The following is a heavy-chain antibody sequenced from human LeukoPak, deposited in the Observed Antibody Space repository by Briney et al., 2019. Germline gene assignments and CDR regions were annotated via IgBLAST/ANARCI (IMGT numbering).Heavy chain of an antibody. CDR3: ATGIFTGYDFWRMDV. J-gene: IGHJ6*03. D-gene: IGHD3-3*01. CDR2: FDPEDGET. Sequence: ASVKVSCKVSGYTLTELSMHWVRQAPGKGLEWMGGFDPEDGETIYAQKFQGRVTMTEDTSTDTAYMELSSLRSEDTAVYYCATGIFTGYDFWRMDVWGKGTTVTVSS. CDR1: GYTLTELS. V-gene: IGHV1-24*01.